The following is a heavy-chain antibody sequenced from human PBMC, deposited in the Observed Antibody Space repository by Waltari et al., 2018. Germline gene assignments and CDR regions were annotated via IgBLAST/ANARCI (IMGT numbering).Heavy chain of an antibody. CDR3: XRDEXRYYDIMTGGXYYGLDV. Sequence: QVQLXESGPGLVRPSQTLSLTXPVSGGSISSXSVYWTWIRQRAGKGLEWVGHIFKSGRNKDNPSLKXRVSVSRDTSENXCSXRLXSXTXADTAVYXXXRDEXRYYDIMTGGXYYGLDVXGQGTTVTVXS. V-gene: IGHV4-61*02. D-gene: IGHD3-9*01. CDR2: IFKSGRN. J-gene: IGHJ6*02. CDR1: GGSISSXSVY.